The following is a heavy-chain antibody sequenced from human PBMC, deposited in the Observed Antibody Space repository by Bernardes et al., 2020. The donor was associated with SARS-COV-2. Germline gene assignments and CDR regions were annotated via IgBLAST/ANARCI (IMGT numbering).Heavy chain of an antibody. J-gene: IGHJ5*02. Sequence: GGSLRLSCAASGFTFDDYAMHWVRQAPGKGLEWVSGISWNSGSIGYADSVKGRFTISRDNARNSLYLQMNSLRDEDTAVYYCAIGLLWAWGKGTLVTVSS. D-gene: IGHD3-16*01. CDR3: AIGLLWA. CDR1: GFTFDDYA. CDR2: ISWNSGSI. V-gene: IGHV3-9*01.